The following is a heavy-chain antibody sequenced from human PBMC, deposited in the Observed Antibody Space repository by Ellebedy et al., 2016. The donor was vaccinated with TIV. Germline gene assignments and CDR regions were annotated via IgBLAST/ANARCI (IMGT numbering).Heavy chain of an antibody. Sequence: GESLKISCAASGFTFINAWLSWVRQAPGKGLEWVGRIKSKADGGTTDYAAHVKGRFTISRDDSKNTLYLQMSSLKIEDTAVYYCTSVSGFRDHYYYALDVWGRGTTVTVSS. D-gene: IGHD3-10*01. CDR1: GFTFINAW. CDR2: IKSKADGGTT. J-gene: IGHJ6*02. CDR3: TSVSGFRDHYYYALDV. V-gene: IGHV3-15*01.